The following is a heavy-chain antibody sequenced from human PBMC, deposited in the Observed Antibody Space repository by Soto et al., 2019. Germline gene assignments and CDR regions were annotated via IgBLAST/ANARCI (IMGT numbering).Heavy chain of an antibody. CDR3: ARVDMGATMG. J-gene: IGHJ4*02. V-gene: IGHV4-38-2*01. Sequence: LSLTCAVSGYSISSGYYWGWIRQPPGKGLEWIGTINHSGSTYYNPSLKSRVTISVETSKNQFSLKLSSVTAADTAVYYCARVDMGATMGWGQGNLVTVSS. CDR2: INHSGST. CDR1: GYSISSGYY. D-gene: IGHD5-12*01.